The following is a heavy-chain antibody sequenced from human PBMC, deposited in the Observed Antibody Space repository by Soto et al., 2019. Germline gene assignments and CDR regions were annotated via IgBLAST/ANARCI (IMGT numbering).Heavy chain of an antibody. J-gene: IGHJ4*02. V-gene: IGHV3-72*01. Sequence: GGSLRLSCAASGFTFSDHYMDWVRRASGKGLEWVGRIRKKANSYTAEYAASVKGRFTISRDDSKNSLYLQMNSLKIEDTALYYCVRAGTGYQLDYWGQGTLVTVSS. CDR3: VRAGTGYQLDY. CDR2: IRKKANSYTA. D-gene: IGHD3-9*01. CDR1: GFTFSDHY.